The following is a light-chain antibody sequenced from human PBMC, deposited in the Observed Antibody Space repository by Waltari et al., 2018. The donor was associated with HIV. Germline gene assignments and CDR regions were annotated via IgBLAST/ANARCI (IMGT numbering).Light chain of an antibody. CDR2: KDD. CDR1: SSNIGSQS. J-gene: IGLJ2*01. CDR3: ATWDDSLSVVI. Sequence: SVLTQPPSVSGTLGQRVTMSCSGSSSNIGSQSVYWYQQFPRKAPKLLIFKDDQRPAGVPARFSGLKSGTSASLAVSGLRSEDEADYYCATWDDSLSVVIFGGGTNLTVL. V-gene: IGLV1-47*01.